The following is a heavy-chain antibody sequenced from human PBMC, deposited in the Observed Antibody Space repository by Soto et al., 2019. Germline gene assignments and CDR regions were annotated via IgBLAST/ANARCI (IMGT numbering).Heavy chain of an antibody. J-gene: IGHJ3*02. CDR3: ARGDLGEDGYPGAFDI. CDR2: INHSGST. V-gene: IGHV4-34*01. Sequence: SETLSLICAGYGRSFSGSSWSSIRQPPGKGLEWIGEINHSGSTNYNPSLKSRVTISVDTSKNQFSLKLSSVTAADTAVYYGARGDLGEDGYPGAFDIWGQGTRVT. CDR1: GRSFSGSS. D-gene: IGHD5-12*01.